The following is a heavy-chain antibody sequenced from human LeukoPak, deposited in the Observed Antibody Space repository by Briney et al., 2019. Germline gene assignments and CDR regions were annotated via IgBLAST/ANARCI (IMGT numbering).Heavy chain of an antibody. CDR2: IYYSGST. CDR1: SGSIRTSY. V-gene: IGHV4-59*01. Sequence: KPSETLSLTCTVSSGSIRTSYCSWIRQPPGKGLEWIGYIYYSGSTNYNPSLKSRVTISVDTSRNQFSLKLSSVTAADTVVYYCARAPNPDFFDDWGQGTLVTVSS. CDR3: ARAPNPDFFDD. J-gene: IGHJ4*02. D-gene: IGHD2-8*01.